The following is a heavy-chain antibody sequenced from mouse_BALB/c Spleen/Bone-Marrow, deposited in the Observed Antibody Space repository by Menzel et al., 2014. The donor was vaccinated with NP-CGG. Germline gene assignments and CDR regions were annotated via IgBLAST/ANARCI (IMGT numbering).Heavy chain of an antibody. J-gene: IGHJ2*01. Sequence: EVMLVESGGGLVKPGGSLKLSCAASGFTFSSYAMSWVRQTPEKRLEWVATITNGGNYTYYPDSVKGRFTISRDNVKNNLYLQMRSLRSEDTALYYCVRNYYGYDGYFDYWGQGTTLTVSS. CDR3: VRNYYGYDGYFDY. CDR1: GFTFSSYA. CDR2: ITNGGNYT. D-gene: IGHD2-2*01. V-gene: IGHV5-9-1*01.